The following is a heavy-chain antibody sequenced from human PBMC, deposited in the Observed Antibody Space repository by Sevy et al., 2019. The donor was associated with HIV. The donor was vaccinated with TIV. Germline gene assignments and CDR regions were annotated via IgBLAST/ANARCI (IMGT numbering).Heavy chain of an antibody. Sequence: ASVKVSCKASGYTFTRYYIHWVRQAPGQGLECMGIINPSGGGTNYAQKFQGRVTFTRDTSTSTVYMELSSLRFEDTAVYYCARVESCGGDCYYSDYWGKGTQVTVSS. V-gene: IGHV1-46*01. CDR1: GYTFTRYY. CDR3: ARVESCGGDCYYSDY. CDR2: INPSGGGT. D-gene: IGHD2-21*02. J-gene: IGHJ4*02.